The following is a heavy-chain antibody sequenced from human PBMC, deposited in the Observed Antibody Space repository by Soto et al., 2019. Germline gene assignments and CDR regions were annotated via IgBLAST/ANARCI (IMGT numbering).Heavy chain of an antibody. CDR1: GFTFSSYS. Sequence: EVQLVESGGGLVQPGGSLRLSCAASGFTFSSYSMNWVRQAPGKGLEWVSYISSSSSTIYYADSVKGRFTISRDNAKNSLYLQMNSLRAEDTAVYYCARDDFWSGYNAFDIWGQGTMVTVSS. J-gene: IGHJ3*02. CDR3: ARDDFWSGYNAFDI. CDR2: ISSSSSTI. V-gene: IGHV3-48*01. D-gene: IGHD3-3*01.